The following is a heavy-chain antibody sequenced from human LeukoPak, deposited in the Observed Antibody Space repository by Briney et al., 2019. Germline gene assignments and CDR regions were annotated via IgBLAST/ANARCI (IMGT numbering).Heavy chain of an antibody. CDR1: GFTFRSYA. CDR2: ISGSGGST. CDR3: AKDQGGSYLESFDY. V-gene: IGHV3-23*01. J-gene: IGHJ4*02. Sequence: PGGSLRLSCAASGFTFRSYAMSWVRQAPGKGLGWVSFISGSGGSTYYTDSVKGRFTISRDNSKNTLYLQMNSLRAEDTAVYCCAKDQGGSYLESFDYRGQGTLVTVSS. D-gene: IGHD1-26*01.